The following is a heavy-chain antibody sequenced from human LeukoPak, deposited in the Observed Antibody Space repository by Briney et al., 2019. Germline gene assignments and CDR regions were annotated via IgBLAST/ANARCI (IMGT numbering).Heavy chain of an antibody. D-gene: IGHD5-24*01. J-gene: IGHJ4*02. CDR2: IYYSGST. V-gene: IGHV4-39*07. CDR1: GGSISSSSYY. CDR3: ASYPREMATIFH. Sequence: SETLSLTCTVSGGSISSSSYYWGWIRQPPGKGLEWIGSIYYSGSTYYNPSLKSRVTISVDTSKNQFSLKLSSVTAADTAVYYCASYPREMATIFHRGQGTLVTASS.